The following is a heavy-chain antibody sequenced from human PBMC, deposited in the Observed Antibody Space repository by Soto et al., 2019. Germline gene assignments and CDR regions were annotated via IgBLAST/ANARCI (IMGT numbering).Heavy chain of an antibody. CDR3: VHNSGWYRDY. D-gene: IGHD6-19*01. CDR2: IGWNDDK. V-gene: IGHV2-5*04. J-gene: IGHJ4*02. Sequence: HGLDLEWLALIGWNDDKRYSPSLKSRLTITKDTSKNQVVLTMTNMDPVDTGTYYCVHNSGWYRDYWGQGTLVTVSS.